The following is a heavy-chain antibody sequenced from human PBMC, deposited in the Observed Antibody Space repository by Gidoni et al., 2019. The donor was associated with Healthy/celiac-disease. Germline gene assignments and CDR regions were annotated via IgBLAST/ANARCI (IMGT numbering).Heavy chain of an antibody. CDR2: IIPIFGTA. D-gene: IGHD3-22*01. J-gene: IGHJ4*02. CDR1: GGPFISYA. Sequence: QVQLVQSGAEVKKPGSSVKVSCKASGGPFISYAISWGRQAPGQGLEWMGGIIPIFGTANYAQKFQGRVTITADESTSTAYMELSSLRSEDTAVYYCARDRDYYDSSGYLKFDYWGQGTLVTVSS. CDR3: ARDRDYYDSSGYLKFDY. V-gene: IGHV1-69*01.